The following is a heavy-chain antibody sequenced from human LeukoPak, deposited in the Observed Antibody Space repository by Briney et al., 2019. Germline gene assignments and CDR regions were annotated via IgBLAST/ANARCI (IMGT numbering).Heavy chain of an antibody. CDR3: ARGTGWPQFDY. CDR1: GDSDSRDSIA. J-gene: IGHJ4*02. Sequence: SQTLTLTCAISGDSDSRDSIAWNWIRQSPSRGLEWLGRTYYKSAWYNDYAVPVKGRIIINPDTSKNQFSLQLNSVTPEDTAVYYCARGTGWPQFDYWGQGTLVTVSA. D-gene: IGHD6-19*01. CDR2: TYYKSAWYN. V-gene: IGHV6-1*01.